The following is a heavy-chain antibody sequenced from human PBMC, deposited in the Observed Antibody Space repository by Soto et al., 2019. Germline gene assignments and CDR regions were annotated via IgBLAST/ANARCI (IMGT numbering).Heavy chain of an antibody. CDR3: ARPEYSSSSYGMDV. D-gene: IGHD6-6*01. CDR1: GFTFSSYS. V-gene: IGHV3-48*02. Sequence: SLRLSCAASGFTFSSYSMYWVRQAPGKGLEWVSYISSSSTIYYADSVKGRFTISRDNAKNSLYLQMNSLRDEDTAVYYCARPEYSSSSYGMDVWGQGTTVTVSS. J-gene: IGHJ6*02. CDR2: ISSSSTI.